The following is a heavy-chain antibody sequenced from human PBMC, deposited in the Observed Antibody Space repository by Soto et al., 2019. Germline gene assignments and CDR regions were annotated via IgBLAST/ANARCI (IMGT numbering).Heavy chain of an antibody. D-gene: IGHD6-13*01. CDR3: AIVYRQQRVLTNSLVP. CDR1: GYTFTSYY. Sequence: ASVKVSCKASGYTFTSYYMHWVRQAPGQGLEWMGIINPSGGSTSYAQKFQGRVTMTRDTSTSTVYMELSSLRSEDTAVYYCAIVYRQQRVLTNSLVPPGTGSLGTVFS. CDR2: INPSGGST. V-gene: IGHV1-46*01. J-gene: IGHJ5*02.